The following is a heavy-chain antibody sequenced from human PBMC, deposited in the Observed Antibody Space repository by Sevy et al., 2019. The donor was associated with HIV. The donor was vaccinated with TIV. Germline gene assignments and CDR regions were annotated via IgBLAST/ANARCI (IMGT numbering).Heavy chain of an antibody. CDR3: ATEYSYDY. Sequence: ASVKVSCKASGHTFSDYYIQWVRQAPGQGLEWMGWINSNSGALSYAQKFQGRVTMTSDTSISTVYMELSRLRSDDTAVYYCATEYSYDYWGQGTLVTVSS. D-gene: IGHD4-4*01. J-gene: IGHJ4*02. V-gene: IGHV1-2*02. CDR1: GHTFSDYY. CDR2: INSNSGAL.